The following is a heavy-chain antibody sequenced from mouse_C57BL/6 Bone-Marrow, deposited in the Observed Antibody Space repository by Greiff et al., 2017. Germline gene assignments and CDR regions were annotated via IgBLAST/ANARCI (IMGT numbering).Heavy chain of an antibody. CDR1: GYTFTDHT. CDR2: IYPRDGST. V-gene: IGHV1-78*01. D-gene: IGHD1-1*01. J-gene: IGHJ1*03. CDR3: ARLRGLYYYGTWYFDV. Sequence: LQESDAELVKPGASVKISCKVSGYTFTDHTIHWMKQRPEQGLEWIGYIYPRDGSTKYNEKFKGKATLTADKSSSTAYMQLNSLTSEDSVVYFCARLRGLYYYGTWYFDVWGTGTTVTVSS.